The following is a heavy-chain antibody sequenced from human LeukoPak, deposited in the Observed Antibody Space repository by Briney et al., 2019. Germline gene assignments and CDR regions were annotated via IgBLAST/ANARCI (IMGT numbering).Heavy chain of an antibody. CDR1: GFTFSSYG. V-gene: IGHV3-23*01. J-gene: IGHJ4*02. CDR2: ISGSGGST. Sequence: PGGSLRLSCAASGFTFSSYGMSWVRQAPGKGLEWVSAISGSGGSTYYADSVKGRFTISRDNSKNTLYLQMNSLRAEDTAVYYCAKPPSDSSGYYSNWGQGTLVTVSS. CDR3: AKPPSDSSGYYSN. D-gene: IGHD3-22*01.